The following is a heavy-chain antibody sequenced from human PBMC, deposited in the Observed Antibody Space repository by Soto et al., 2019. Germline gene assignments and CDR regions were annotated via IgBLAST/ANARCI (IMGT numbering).Heavy chain of an antibody. V-gene: IGHV5-51*01. D-gene: IGHD3-10*01. J-gene: IGHJ4*02. CDR3: ARGPSGLDNGVHYFDY. Sequence: PGESLKISCKGSGYSFTSYWIGWVRQMPGKGLEWMGIIYPGDSDTRYSPSFQGQVTISADKSISTAYLQWSSLKASDTAMYYCARGPSGLDNGVHYFDYWGQGTLVTVSS. CDR1: GYSFTSYW. CDR2: IYPGDSDT.